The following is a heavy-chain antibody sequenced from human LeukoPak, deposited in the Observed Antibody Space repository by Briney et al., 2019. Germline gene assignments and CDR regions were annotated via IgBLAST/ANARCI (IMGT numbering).Heavy chain of an antibody. D-gene: IGHD2-2*01. CDR1: GYSISSGYY. V-gene: IGHV4-38-2*01. Sequence: PSETLSLTCAVSGYSISSGYYWGWIRQPPGKGLEWIGSTYHSGSTYHNPSLKSRVTISVDTSKNQFSLKLSSVTAADTAVYYCASYGCSSTSCYGPPDLWAVAPWSLSPQ. CDR2: TYHSGST. J-gene: IGHJ2*01. CDR3: ASYGCSSTSCYGPPDL.